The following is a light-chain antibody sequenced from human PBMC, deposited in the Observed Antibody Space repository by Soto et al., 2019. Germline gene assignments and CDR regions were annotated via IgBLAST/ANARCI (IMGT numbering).Light chain of an antibody. Sequence: EIVMTQSPVTLSVSPGERATLSCRASQSVSGNLAWYQQKPGQAPRLLIYGVSARATGIPARFSGSGSGTEFTLTISSLQPDDFATYYCQQYNSYWGTFGQGTKVDI. CDR1: QSVSGN. J-gene: IGKJ1*01. CDR3: QQYNSYWGT. CDR2: GVS. V-gene: IGKV3-15*01.